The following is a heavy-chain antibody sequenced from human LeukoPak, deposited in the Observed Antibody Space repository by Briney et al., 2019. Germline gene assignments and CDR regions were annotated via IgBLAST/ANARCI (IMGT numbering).Heavy chain of an antibody. J-gene: IGHJ6*03. CDR2: IYYSGST. Sequence: PSETLSLTCTVSGGSISSYYWSWIRQPPGKGLEWIGYIYYSGSTNYNPSLKSRVTISVDTSKNQFSLKLSSVTAADTAVYYCARVHSNPTSYYYYYYMDVWGKGTTVTVSS. V-gene: IGHV4-59*01. CDR1: GGSISSYY. D-gene: IGHD4-11*01. CDR3: ARVHSNPTSYYYYYYMDV.